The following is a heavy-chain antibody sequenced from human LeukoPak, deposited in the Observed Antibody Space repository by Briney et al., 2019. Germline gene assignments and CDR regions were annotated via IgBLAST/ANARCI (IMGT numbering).Heavy chain of an antibody. D-gene: IGHD3-22*01. J-gene: IGHJ4*02. CDR1: GFTFSSYA. CDR3: AREDGYYDSSGYYQQNGFDY. Sequence: GGSLRLSWAASGFTFSSYAMPWVRQAPGKGLEWVAVISYDGSNKYYADSVKGRFTISRDNSKNTLYLQMNSLRAEDTAVYYCAREDGYYDSSGYYQQNGFDYWGQGTLVTVSS. CDR2: ISYDGSNK. V-gene: IGHV3-30-3*01.